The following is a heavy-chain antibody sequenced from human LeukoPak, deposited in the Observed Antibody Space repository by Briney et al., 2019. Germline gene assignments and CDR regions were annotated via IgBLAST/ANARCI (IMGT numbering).Heavy chain of an antibody. CDR2: ISSSSSYI. CDR1: GFTFSSYG. Sequence: GGSLRLSCAASGFTFSSYGMSWVRQAPGKGLEWVSSISSSSSYIYYADSVKGRFTISRDNSKNTLYLQMNSLRVEDTAVYYCARVSPSPGYSQTSFDIWGQGTMVTVSS. J-gene: IGHJ3*02. V-gene: IGHV3-21*04. CDR3: ARVSPSPGYSQTSFDI. D-gene: IGHD2-15*01.